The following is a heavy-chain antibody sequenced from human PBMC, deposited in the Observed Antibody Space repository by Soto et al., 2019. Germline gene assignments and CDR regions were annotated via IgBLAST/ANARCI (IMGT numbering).Heavy chain of an antibody. Sequence: SQTLSLTCAISGDSVFSNSAAWNWMRASPSRGLEWLGRTYYRSNWRHDYAVSVKSRITVNPDTSKNHFSLQLNSVTPDDTAVYYCARGVAGSGFDLWGQGPLVTVSS. CDR2: TYYRSNWRH. CDR3: ARGVAGSGFDL. D-gene: IGHD6-19*01. J-gene: IGHJ4*02. V-gene: IGHV6-1*01. CDR1: GDSVFSNSAA.